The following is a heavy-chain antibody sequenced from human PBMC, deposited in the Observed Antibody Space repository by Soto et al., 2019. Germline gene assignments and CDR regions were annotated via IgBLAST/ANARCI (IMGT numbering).Heavy chain of an antibody. Sequence: QVQLVQSGAEVKKPGASVKVSCKASGYTFTSYDINWVRQATGQGFEYLGWMNPNSGNTGYVKKFQGRVTMTRDTSGSTAQRELSSLRSEDTAVYYCERGNNYGDYSRWFDPWGPGTLVTVSS. V-gene: IGHV1-8*01. CDR3: ERGNNYGDYSRWFDP. CDR2: MNPNSGNT. D-gene: IGHD4-17*01. J-gene: IGHJ5*02. CDR1: GYTFTSYD.